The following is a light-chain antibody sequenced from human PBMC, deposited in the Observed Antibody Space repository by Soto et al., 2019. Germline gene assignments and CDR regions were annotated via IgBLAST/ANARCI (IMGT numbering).Light chain of an antibody. J-gene: IGKJ1*01. V-gene: IGKV3-15*01. CDR2: GAS. CDR3: QQYNNWQT. CDR1: QSVSSN. Sequence: EIVMTQSPVTLSVSPGERATLSCRASQSVSSNLAWYQQKPGQAPRRLIYGASTRATGIPARFSGSGSGTEFTLTISSLQSEDFAVYYCQQYNNWQTFGQGTKVEIK.